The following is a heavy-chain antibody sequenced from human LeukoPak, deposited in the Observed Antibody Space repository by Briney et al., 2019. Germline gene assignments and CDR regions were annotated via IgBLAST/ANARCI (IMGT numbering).Heavy chain of an antibody. CDR1: GYTSTNYW. D-gene: IGHD4-17*01. J-gene: IGHJ4*02. CDR2: VYPDDSDP. V-gene: IGHV5-51*01. CDR3: ATNHDYGDFPFDY. Sequence: PGESLKISCTGSGYTSTNYWIAWVRQMPGKGLEWMGIVYPDDSDPRYSPSFQSQVTLSADKSISTAYLEWSSLKASDTAMYYCATNHDYGDFPFDYWGQGTLVTVSS.